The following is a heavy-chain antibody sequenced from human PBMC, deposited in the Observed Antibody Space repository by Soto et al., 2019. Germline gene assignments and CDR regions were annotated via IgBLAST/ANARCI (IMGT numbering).Heavy chain of an antibody. V-gene: IGHV4-30-4*01. D-gene: IGHD4-4*01. CDR2: IYYSGST. J-gene: IGHJ6*02. CDR3: ARDGDGRMTTNPYYYNGMDV. CDR1: GDSISSGANY. Sequence: SETLSLTCTVSGDSISSGANYWSWIRQPPGKGLEWIGYIYYSGSTYYNPTLKSRVTISVDRSKNLFSLKLSSVTAADTAVYYCARDGDGRMTTNPYYYNGMDVWGPGTTVTVSS.